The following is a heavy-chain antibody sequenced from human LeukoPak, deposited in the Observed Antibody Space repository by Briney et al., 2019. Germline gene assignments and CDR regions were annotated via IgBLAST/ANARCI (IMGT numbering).Heavy chain of an antibody. CDR3: TPSPLTIFGGLPGHFDY. CDR2: ISGSGGST. V-gene: IGHV3-23*01. D-gene: IGHD3-3*01. J-gene: IGHJ4*02. Sequence: GGSLRLSCAASGFAFSSYAMSWVRQAPGKGLEWVSAISGSGGSTYYADSVKGRFTISRDNSKNTLYLQMNSLRAEDTAVYYCTPSPLTIFGGLPGHFDYWGQGTLVTVSS. CDR1: GFAFSSYA.